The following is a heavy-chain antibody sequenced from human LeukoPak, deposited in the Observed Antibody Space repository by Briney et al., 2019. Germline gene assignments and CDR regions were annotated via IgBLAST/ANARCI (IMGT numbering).Heavy chain of an antibody. D-gene: IGHD2-2*01. J-gene: IGHJ3*02. V-gene: IGHV5-51*01. CDR3: ARLLGYCSSTSCQPDAFDI. Sequence: GESLKISCKGSGYSFTSYWIGWVRQMPGKGLEWMGIIYPGDSDTRYSPSFQGQVTISADKSISTAYVQWSSLKASDTAMYYCARLLGYCSSTSCQPDAFDIWGQGTMVTVSS. CDR1: GYSFTSYW. CDR2: IYPGDSDT.